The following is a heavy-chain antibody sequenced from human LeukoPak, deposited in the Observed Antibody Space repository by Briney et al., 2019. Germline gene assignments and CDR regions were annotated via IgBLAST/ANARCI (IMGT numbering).Heavy chain of an antibody. CDR2: ISGTDGTT. Sequence: PGGSLRLSCAASGFTFSSYAMTWVRQAPGEGLEWVSAISGTDGTTYYADSVKGRFTIFRDNSKNTLYLQMNSLRAEDTALYYCAKALYDSGAYSFDYWGQGTLVTVSS. CDR1: GFTFSSYA. CDR3: AKALYDSGAYSFDY. D-gene: IGHD3-22*01. J-gene: IGHJ4*02. V-gene: IGHV3-23*01.